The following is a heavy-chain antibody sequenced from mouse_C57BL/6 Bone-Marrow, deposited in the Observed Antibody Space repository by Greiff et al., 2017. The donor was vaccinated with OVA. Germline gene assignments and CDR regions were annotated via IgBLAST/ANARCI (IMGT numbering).Heavy chain of an antibody. J-gene: IGHJ1*03. CDR2: IRNKANNHAT. CDR1: GFTFSDAW. Sequence: EVKVEESGGGLVQPGGSMKLSCAASGFTFSDAWMDWVRQSPEKGLEWVAEIRNKANNHATYYAESVKGRFTISRDDSKSSVYLQMNSLRAEDTGIYYCTRGYYYGSSYVGYFDVWGTGTTVTVSS. CDR3: TRGYYYGSSYVGYFDV. V-gene: IGHV6-6*01. D-gene: IGHD1-1*01.